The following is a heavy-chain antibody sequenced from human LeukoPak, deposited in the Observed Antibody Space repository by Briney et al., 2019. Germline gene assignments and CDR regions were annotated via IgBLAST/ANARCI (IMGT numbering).Heavy chain of an antibody. V-gene: IGHV4-59*01. Sequence: SETLSLTCTVSGGSISSYYWSWIRQPPGKGLEWIGYIYYSGSTYYNPSLKSRVTISVDTSKNQFSLKLSSVTAADTAVYYCARGYSYYFDYWGQGTLVTVSS. CDR3: ARGYSYYFDY. J-gene: IGHJ4*02. D-gene: IGHD4-11*01. CDR1: GGSISSYY. CDR2: IYYSGST.